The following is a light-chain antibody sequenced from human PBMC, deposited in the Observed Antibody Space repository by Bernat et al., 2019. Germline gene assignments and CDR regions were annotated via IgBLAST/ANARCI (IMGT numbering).Light chain of an antibody. Sequence: DIVMIQSPLSLPVTPGEPASISCRSSQSLLHSNGYNYLDWYLQKPGQSPQLLIYLGSNRASGSPDRFSGSGSGTDFILKISRVAAEDVGVYYCMQALQTPGTFSQRTQLEIK. CDR1: QSLLHSNGYNY. CDR3: MQALQTPGT. V-gene: IGKV2-28*01. CDR2: LGS. J-gene: IGKJ5*01.